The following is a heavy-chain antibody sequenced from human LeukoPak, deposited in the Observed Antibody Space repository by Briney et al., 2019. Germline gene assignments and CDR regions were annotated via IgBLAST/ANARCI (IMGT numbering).Heavy chain of an antibody. CDR2: ISSDGTTT. V-gene: IGHV3-74*01. CDR3: PASCGYCAPGSYYCLED. D-gene: IGHD2-15*01. J-gene: IGHJ4*02. Sequence: PGGSLRLSCVPSGLTFSDTWMQWLRQAPGKGLVWVSRISSDGTTTIYADSVKGRFTISRDNAKSSLYMQMNSLRAEDTDVYYCPASCGYCAPGSYYCLEDWVRGTLVTVSS. CDR1: GLTFSDTW.